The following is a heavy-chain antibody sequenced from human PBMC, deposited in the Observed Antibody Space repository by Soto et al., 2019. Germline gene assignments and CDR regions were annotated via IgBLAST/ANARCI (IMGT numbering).Heavy chain of an antibody. CDR2: IIPIFGTA. CDR1: GGTFSSYA. D-gene: IGHD3-10*01. CDR3: ASDYYGSGSYYNVAY. V-gene: IGHV1-69*13. Sequence: SVKVSCKASGGTFSSYAISWVRQAPGQGLEWMGGIIPIFGTANYAQKFQGRVTITADESTSTAYMELSSLRSEDTAVYYCASDYYGSGSYYNVAYWGQGTLVTVSS. J-gene: IGHJ4*02.